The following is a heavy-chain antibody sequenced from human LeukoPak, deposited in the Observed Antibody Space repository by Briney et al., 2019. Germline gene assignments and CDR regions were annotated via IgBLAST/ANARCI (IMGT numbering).Heavy chain of an antibody. V-gene: IGHV4-59*01. CDR2: IYYSGST. CDR3: ARGKKWELLYFDY. Sequence: SETLSLTCTVSGGSISSYYWSWIRQPPGKGLEWIGYIYYSGSTNYNPSLKSRVTISVDTSKNQFSLKLSSVTAADTAVYYCARGKKWELLYFDYWGQGTLVTVSS. D-gene: IGHD1-26*01. CDR1: GGSISSYY. J-gene: IGHJ4*02.